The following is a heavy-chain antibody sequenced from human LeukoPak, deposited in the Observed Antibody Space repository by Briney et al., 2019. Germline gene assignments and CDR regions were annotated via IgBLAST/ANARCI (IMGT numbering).Heavy chain of an antibody. V-gene: IGHV3-30*02. CDR2: IRYDGSNK. CDR1: GFTFSSYG. Sequence: GGSLRLSCAASGFTFSSYGMHWVRQAPGKGLEWVAFIRYDGSNKYYADSVKGRFTISRDNSKNTLYLQMNSLRAEDTAVYYCAKDQGDIVVVSRRGDAFDIWGQGTMVTVSS. J-gene: IGHJ3*02. D-gene: IGHD2-15*01. CDR3: AKDQGDIVVVSRRGDAFDI.